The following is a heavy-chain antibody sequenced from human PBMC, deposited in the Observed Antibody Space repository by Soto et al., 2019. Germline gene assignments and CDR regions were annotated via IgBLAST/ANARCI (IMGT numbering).Heavy chain of an antibody. CDR2: IGGSGGNR. CDR3: ARVASDYINSVDH. J-gene: IGHJ4*02. D-gene: IGHD4-4*01. Sequence: EVQLLESGGGLVQPGGSLRLSCAASGFTFNAYAMTWVRQAPGKGLEWVSAIGGSGGNRYYAASVKGRFTISRDKSKHTLDLQMSRLRVEDTAVYYCARVASDYINSVDHWGQGILVTVSS. V-gene: IGHV3-23*01. CDR1: GFTFNAYA.